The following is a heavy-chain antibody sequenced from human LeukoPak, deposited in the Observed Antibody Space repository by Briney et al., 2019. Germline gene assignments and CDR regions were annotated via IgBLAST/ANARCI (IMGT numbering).Heavy chain of an antibody. CDR2: INPNSGGT. J-gene: IGHJ4*02. Sequence: GASVKVSCKASGYTFTGYYMHWVRQAPGQGLEWMGWINPNSGGTNYAQKFQGRVTMTRDTSISTAYKELSRLRSDDTAVYYCASGSSWYVPNFDYWSQGTLVTVSS. V-gene: IGHV1-2*02. CDR1: GYTFTGYY. CDR3: ASGSSWYVPNFDY. D-gene: IGHD6-13*01.